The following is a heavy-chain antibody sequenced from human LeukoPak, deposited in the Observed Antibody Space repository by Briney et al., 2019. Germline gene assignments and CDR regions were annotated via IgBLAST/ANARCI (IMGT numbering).Heavy chain of an antibody. CDR1: GFMFRDAA. D-gene: IGHD5-12*01. CDR3: ARDIELST. CDR2: IASSGLNT. Sequence: GGSLRLSCVASGFMFRDAAMTWVRQAPGKGLEWVSLIASSGLNTYYADSVRGRFTISRDNSKNTLSLQMNSLRVEDTAIYYCARDIELSTWGLGTLVTVSS. J-gene: IGHJ3*01. V-gene: IGHV3-23*01.